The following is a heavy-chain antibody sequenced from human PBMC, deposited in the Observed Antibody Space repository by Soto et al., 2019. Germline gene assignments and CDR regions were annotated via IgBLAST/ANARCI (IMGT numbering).Heavy chain of an antibody. V-gene: IGHV3-48*03. J-gene: IGHJ5*01. CDR3: ARYGTRGDW. D-gene: IGHD3-10*01. Sequence: XVSLRLSCQASGFKFRMYEMHWVRKAPGKGLEWVSYISSSGLTTYYADFAEGRFTISRDNAKDSLYLHLNSLRVGDTAVYYCARYGTRGDWWGLGTQVTVSS. CDR1: GFKFRMYE. CDR2: ISSSGLTT.